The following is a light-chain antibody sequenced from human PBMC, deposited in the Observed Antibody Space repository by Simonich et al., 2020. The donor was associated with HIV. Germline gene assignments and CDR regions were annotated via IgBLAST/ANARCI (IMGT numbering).Light chain of an antibody. CDR2: AAS. CDR1: QSISTW. V-gene: IGKV1-12*01. Sequence: DIQMTQPPSTLSASVGDRVTITCRASQSISTWLAWFQKKPGKAPRLLIYAASTLQSGVPSRFSGSGSGTDFTLTISSLQPEDFATYYCQQANSFPYTFGQGTKLEI. J-gene: IGKJ2*01. CDR3: QQANSFPYT.